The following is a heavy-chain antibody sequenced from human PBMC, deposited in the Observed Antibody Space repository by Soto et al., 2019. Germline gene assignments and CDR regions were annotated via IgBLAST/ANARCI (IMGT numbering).Heavy chain of an antibody. CDR1: GFTFSSYA. CDR3: AKGYYDSSGYLGNWFDP. CDR2: ISGSGGST. Sequence: AGGSLRLSCAASGFTFSSYAMSWVRQAPGKGLEWVSAISGSGGSTYYADSVKGRFTISRDNSKNTLYLQMNSLRAEDTAVYYCAKGYYDSSGYLGNWFDPWGQGTLVTVSS. V-gene: IGHV3-23*01. J-gene: IGHJ5*02. D-gene: IGHD3-22*01.